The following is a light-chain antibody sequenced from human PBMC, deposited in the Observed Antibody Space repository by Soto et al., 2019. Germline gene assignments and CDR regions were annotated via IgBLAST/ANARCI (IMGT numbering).Light chain of an antibody. Sequence: QSALTQPASVSGAPGQSITMSCTGTSSDVGAHNHVSWYQHHPGKAPRLMIYDVSHRPSGVSNRFSGSKSGNTASLTISGLQAEDEADYYCKSYRGSHYVFGTGTKLTVL. CDR1: SSDVGAHNH. CDR2: DVS. CDR3: KSYRGSHYV. J-gene: IGLJ1*01. V-gene: IGLV2-14*03.